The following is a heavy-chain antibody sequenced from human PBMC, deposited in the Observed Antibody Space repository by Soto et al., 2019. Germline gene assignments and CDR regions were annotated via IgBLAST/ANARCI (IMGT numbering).Heavy chain of an antibody. CDR2: ISSSSSYI. CDR1: GFTFSSYS. CDR3: ARACRYSSSYPAFDY. Sequence: EVQLVESGGGLVKPGGSLRLSCAASGFTFSSYSMNWVRQAPGKGLEWVSSISSSSSYIYYADSVKGRFTISRDNAKNSLYLQMNSLRAEDTAVYYCARACRYSSSYPAFDYWGQGTLVTVSS. J-gene: IGHJ4*02. D-gene: IGHD6-6*01. V-gene: IGHV3-21*01.